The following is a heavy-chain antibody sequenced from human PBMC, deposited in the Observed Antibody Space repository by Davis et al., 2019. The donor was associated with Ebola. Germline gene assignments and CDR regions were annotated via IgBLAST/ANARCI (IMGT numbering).Heavy chain of an antibody. CDR3: AREDRGCSSTSCLREGFDY. J-gene: IGHJ4*02. V-gene: IGHV3-9*01. CDR2: ISWNSDRT. Sequence: SLKISCAASGFTFDDYAMYWVRQAPGKGLEWVSGISWNSDRTGYADSVKGRFTISRDNANNFLYLQMNSLRAEDTALYYCAREDRGCSSTSCLREGFDYWGQGTLVTVSS. D-gene: IGHD2-2*01. CDR1: GFTFDDYA.